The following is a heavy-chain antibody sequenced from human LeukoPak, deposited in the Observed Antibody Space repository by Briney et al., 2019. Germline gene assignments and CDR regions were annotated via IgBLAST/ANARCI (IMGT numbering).Heavy chain of an antibody. CDR2: IYYSGST. Sequence: MPSETLSLTCTVSGGSISSYYWSWIRQPPGKGLEWIGYIYYSGSTNYNPSLKSRVTISVDTSKNQFSLKLSSVTAADTAVYYCARVSGYDWESSFDYWGQGTLVTVSS. CDR3: ARVSGYDWESSFDY. D-gene: IGHD5-12*01. CDR1: GGSISSYY. V-gene: IGHV4-59*01. J-gene: IGHJ4*02.